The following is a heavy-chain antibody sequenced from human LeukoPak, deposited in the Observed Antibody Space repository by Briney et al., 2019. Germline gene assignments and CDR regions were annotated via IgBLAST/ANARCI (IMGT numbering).Heavy chain of an antibody. J-gene: IGHJ4*02. D-gene: IGHD5-12*01. CDR2: IYYSGST. Sequence: SETLSLTCTVSGDSISSSSYYWGWLRQPPGKGLEWIGHIYYSGSTYYIPSLKSRVTISVDTSKNQFSLKLSSVTAADTAVYYCARLDYNNYLDYWGQGTLVTVSS. CDR3: ARLDYNNYLDY. V-gene: IGHV4-39*01. CDR1: GDSISSSSYY.